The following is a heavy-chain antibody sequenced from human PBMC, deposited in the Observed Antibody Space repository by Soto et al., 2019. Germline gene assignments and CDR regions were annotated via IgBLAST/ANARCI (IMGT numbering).Heavy chain of an antibody. CDR2: VYHSGST. D-gene: IGHD3-10*01. CDR1: GGSMSRSGYS. V-gene: IGHV4-30-2*01. CDR3: AGALWFGELLSPFDP. J-gene: IGHJ5*02. Sequence: PSETLSLTCAVSGGSMSRSGYSWSWIRQPPGKGLEWIGYVYHSGSTYYNPSLKSRVTISLDRSKNQFSLKLSSVTAADTAVYYCAGALWFGELLSPFDPWGQGTLVTVSS.